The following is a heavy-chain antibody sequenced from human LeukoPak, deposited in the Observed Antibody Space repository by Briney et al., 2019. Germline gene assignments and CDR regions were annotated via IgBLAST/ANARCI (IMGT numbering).Heavy chain of an antibody. D-gene: IGHD3-3*01. CDR2: ISAYNGNT. V-gene: IGHV1-18*01. CDR1: GYTFTSYG. CDR3: ARVSRENYDFWSGYYTGISENWFDP. J-gene: IGHJ5*02. Sequence: ASVKVSCKASGYTFTSYGISWVRQAPGQGLEWMGWISAYNGNTNYAQKLQGRVTMTTDTSTSTAYMELRSLRYDDTAVYYGARVSRENYDFWSGYYTGISENWFDPWGQGTLVTVSS.